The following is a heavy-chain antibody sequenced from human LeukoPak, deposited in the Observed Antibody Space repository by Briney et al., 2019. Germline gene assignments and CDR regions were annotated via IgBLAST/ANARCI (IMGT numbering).Heavy chain of an antibody. Sequence: SETLSLTCTVSGGSISSSSYYWGWIRQPPGKGLEWIGSIYYSGSTYYNPSLKSRVTISVDTSKNQFSLKLSSVTAADTAVYYCARRDAYYYDSSGYLFDYWGQGTLVTVSS. D-gene: IGHD3-22*01. CDR3: ARRDAYYYDSSGYLFDY. CDR2: IYYSGST. V-gene: IGHV4-39*07. J-gene: IGHJ4*02. CDR1: GGSISSSSYY.